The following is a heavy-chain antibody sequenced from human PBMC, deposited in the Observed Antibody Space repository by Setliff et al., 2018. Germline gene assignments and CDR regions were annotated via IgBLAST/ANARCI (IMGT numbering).Heavy chain of an antibody. CDR3: ANAPGDYYYGMDV. J-gene: IGHJ6*02. Sequence: GGSLRLSCAASGFLVSSYGMHWVRQAPGKGLEWVTFIRNDGSDKYYIDSVKGRFTISRDNSKNTMFLQMNSLRAEDTAIYYCANAPGDYYYGMDVWGQGTTVTVSS. CDR1: GFLVSSYG. D-gene: IGHD1-26*01. V-gene: IGHV3-30*02. CDR2: IRNDGSDK.